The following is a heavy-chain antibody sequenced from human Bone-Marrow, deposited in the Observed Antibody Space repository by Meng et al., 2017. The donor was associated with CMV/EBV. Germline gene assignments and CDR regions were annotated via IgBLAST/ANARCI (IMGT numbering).Heavy chain of an antibody. CDR1: TLTKYA. D-gene: IGHD6-13*01. J-gene: IGHJ4*02. Sequence: TLTKYAISWVAQGPGKGLEWMGQIIPSLGTTNYAQTSQSRVTITADKSSTTAATTAHLELSSLTSDDTAVYFCARDMAASGATFDLWGQGTLVTVSS. V-gene: IGHV1-69*06. CDR2: IIPSLGTT. CDR3: ARDMAASGATFDL.